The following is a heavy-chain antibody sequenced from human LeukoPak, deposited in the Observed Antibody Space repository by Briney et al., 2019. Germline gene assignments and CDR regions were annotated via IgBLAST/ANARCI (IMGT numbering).Heavy chain of an antibody. D-gene: IGHD3-22*01. V-gene: IGHV1-18*01. J-gene: IGHJ6*02. CDR2: ISAYNGNT. Sequence: ASVKVSCKASGYTFTSYGISWVRQAPGQGLEWMGWISAYNGNTNHAQKLQGRVTMTTDTSTSTAYMELRSLRSDDTAVYYCASGYSDRYYYYGMDVWGQGTTVTVSS. CDR3: ASGYSDRYYYYGMDV. CDR1: GYTFTSYG.